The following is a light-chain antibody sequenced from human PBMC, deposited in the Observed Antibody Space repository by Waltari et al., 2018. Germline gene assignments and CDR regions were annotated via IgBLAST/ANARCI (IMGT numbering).Light chain of an antibody. CDR2: LGS. V-gene: IGKV2-28*01. Sequence: DIVMTQSPLSLPVTPGEPASISCRSGQSLLHSDGYNYLNWYLQKPGQSPQLLIYLGSNRASGVPDRFSGSGSGTDFTLKISRVEAEDVGVYYCMQALHTPTFGQGTKVEIK. CDR3: MQALHTPT. J-gene: IGKJ1*01. CDR1: QSLLHSDGYNY.